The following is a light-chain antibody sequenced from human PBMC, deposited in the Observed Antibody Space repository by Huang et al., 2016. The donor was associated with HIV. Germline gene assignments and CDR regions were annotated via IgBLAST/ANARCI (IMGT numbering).Light chain of an antibody. Sequence: EIVLTQSPATLSLSPGERATLPCRASQNVTDSLAWFRQKPGQAPGLLIYRSANRATGTPARFSGSGSGTYFTLTISNLEPEDFAIYYCQERIHWPRLTFGGGTKVEIK. CDR1: QNVTDS. V-gene: IGKV3-11*01. CDR2: RSA. CDR3: QERIHWPRLT. J-gene: IGKJ4*01.